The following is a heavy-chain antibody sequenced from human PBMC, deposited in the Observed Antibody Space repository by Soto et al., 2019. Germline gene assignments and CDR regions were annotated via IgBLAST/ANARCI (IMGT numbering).Heavy chain of an antibody. V-gene: IGHV1-18*01. J-gene: IGHJ1*01. D-gene: IGHD3-22*01. CDR3: ARHSRGSYYVADS. CDR2: TGAYNGDT. CDR1: DYTFSSHG. Sequence: QVQLVQSGAEVKKPGASVKVSCKSSDYTFSSHGISWVRQAPGQGLEWMGWTGAYNGDTEYAEKFQGRVAMTIDTSTSTAYMELRTLRSDDTAVYNSARHSRGSYYVADSWGQGTLVSVSS.